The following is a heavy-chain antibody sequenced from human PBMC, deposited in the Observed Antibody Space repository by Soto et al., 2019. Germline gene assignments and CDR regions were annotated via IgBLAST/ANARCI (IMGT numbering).Heavy chain of an antibody. D-gene: IGHD2-8*01. V-gene: IGHV1-2*02. CDR1: GYTFTGYY. CDR2: INPKSGGT. CDR3: ARGVYWFDP. Sequence: QVHLVQSGAEVMQPGASVKVSCKASGYTFTGYYMHWVRQAPGQGLEWMGWINPKSGGTNYAQKFQGRVTMTRDTSVSTAYMELSRLRFDDTAVYYCARGVYWFDPWGQGTLVTVSS. J-gene: IGHJ5*02.